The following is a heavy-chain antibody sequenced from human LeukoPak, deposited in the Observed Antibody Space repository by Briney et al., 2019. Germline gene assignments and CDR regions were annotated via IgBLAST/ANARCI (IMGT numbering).Heavy chain of an antibody. CDR1: GGTFSNYA. Sequence: ASVKVSCKASGGTFSNYAISWVRQAPGQGPEWMGGLIPLFGTANYAQKFQGRLTIIADESTNTGYMELSNLRSDDTAMYYCASSDGSGNYYTPFQYWGQGTLVTVSS. D-gene: IGHD3-10*01. CDR2: LIPLFGTA. J-gene: IGHJ1*01. V-gene: IGHV1-69*13. CDR3: ASSDGSGNYYTPFQY.